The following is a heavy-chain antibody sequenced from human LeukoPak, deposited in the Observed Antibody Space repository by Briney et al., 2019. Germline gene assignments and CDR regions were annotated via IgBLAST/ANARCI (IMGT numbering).Heavy chain of an antibody. Sequence: ASVKVSCKAFGYTFTSYYMHWVRQAPGQGLEWMGIINPSGGSTSYAQNFQGRVTMTRDTSTSTVYMELSSLRSEDTAVYYCARGPLGSSSWYFLDPYFDYWGRGTLVTVSS. J-gene: IGHJ4*02. CDR2: INPSGGST. CDR3: ARGPLGSSSWYFLDPYFDY. D-gene: IGHD6-13*01. CDR1: GYTFTSYY. V-gene: IGHV1-46*01.